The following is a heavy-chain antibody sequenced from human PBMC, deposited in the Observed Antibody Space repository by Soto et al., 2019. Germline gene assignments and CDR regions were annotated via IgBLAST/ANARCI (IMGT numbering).Heavy chain of an antibody. CDR2: TYYNGDT. J-gene: IGHJ4*02. CDR3: ARGPGYIDGWRTFDF. D-gene: IGHD6-19*01. CDR1: DDSFRGAYYY. V-gene: IGHV4-61*01. Sequence: SATLSLTCTVSDDSFRGAYYYWRWIRQPLGKGPEWIGYTYYNGDTKYNPALKSRVTMSVDTSKDQFSLSLSSVTAADTAVYFCARGPGYIDGWRTFDFWGRGRLDHVSS.